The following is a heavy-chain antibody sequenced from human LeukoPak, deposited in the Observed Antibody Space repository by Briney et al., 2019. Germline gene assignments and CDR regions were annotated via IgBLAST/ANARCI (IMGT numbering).Heavy chain of an antibody. D-gene: IGHD3-3*01. CDR2: IYYSGST. CDR3: ARAGGFFSPFGY. CDR1: GGSISSGGYY. J-gene: IGHJ4*02. V-gene: IGHV4-31*03. Sequence: SETLSLTCTVSGGSISSGGYYWSWIRQHPGKGLEWIGYIYYSGSTYYNPSLKSRVTISVDTSKDQFSLKLSSVTAADTAVYYCARAGGFFSPFGYWGQGTLVTVSS.